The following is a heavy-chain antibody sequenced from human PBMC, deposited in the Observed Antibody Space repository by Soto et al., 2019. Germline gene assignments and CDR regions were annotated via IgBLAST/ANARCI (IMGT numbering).Heavy chain of an antibody. CDR1: GFTFSDHY. Sequence: EVQLVESGGGLVQPGGSLRLSCAASGFTFSDHYMDWVRQAPGKGLEWVARSRNRVNSNTTEYAASVKGRFTISRDESKSSLYLQMNSLKSEDTAVYYCTRGLLGGAPSYTFHGMDVWGQGTTVTVSS. CDR2: SRNRVNSNTT. CDR3: TRGLLGGAPSYTFHGMDV. V-gene: IGHV3-72*01. D-gene: IGHD1-26*01. J-gene: IGHJ6*01.